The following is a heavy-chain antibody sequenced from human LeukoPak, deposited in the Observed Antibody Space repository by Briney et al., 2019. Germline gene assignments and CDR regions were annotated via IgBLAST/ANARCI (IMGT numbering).Heavy chain of an antibody. D-gene: IGHD1-26*01. J-gene: IGHJ6*02. V-gene: IGHV4-61*08. CDR2: IYYSGST. Sequence: TLSLTCTVSGGSISSGDYYWSWIRQPPGKGLEWIGYIYYSGSTNYNPSLKSRVTISVDTSKNQFSLKLSSVTAADTAVYYCARARKLPYYYYGMDVWGQGTTVTVSS. CDR1: GGSISSGDYY. CDR3: ARARKLPYYYYGMDV.